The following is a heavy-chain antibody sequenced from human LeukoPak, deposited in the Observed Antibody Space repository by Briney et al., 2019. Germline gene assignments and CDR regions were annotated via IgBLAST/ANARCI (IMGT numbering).Heavy chain of an antibody. CDR3: ARFSGGYYYRLDY. CDR1: GGSISSYY. Sequence: PSETLSLTCTVSGGSISSYYWSWIRQPPGKGLEWIGYVYYSGSTNYNPSLKSRVTISVDTSKNQFSLKLSSVTAADTAVYYCARFSGGYYYRLDYWGQGTLVTVSS. V-gene: IGHV4-59*08. CDR2: VYYSGST. J-gene: IGHJ4*02. D-gene: IGHD3-22*01.